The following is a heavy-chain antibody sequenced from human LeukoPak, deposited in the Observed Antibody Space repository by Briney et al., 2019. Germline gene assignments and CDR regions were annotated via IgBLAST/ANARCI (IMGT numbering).Heavy chain of an antibody. Sequence: PGGSLRLSCAASGIIFSNYAMHWVRQGPGKGLECISTISSDGGSTYYANSVKGRFTISRDNSKNTLYLQMGSLRAEDMAVYYCARGRHGPKTRYFDLCGRGTRVTVSS. J-gene: IGHJ2*01. V-gene: IGHV3-64*01. CDR3: ARGRHGPKTRYFDL. CDR1: GIIFSNYA. CDR2: ISSDGGST.